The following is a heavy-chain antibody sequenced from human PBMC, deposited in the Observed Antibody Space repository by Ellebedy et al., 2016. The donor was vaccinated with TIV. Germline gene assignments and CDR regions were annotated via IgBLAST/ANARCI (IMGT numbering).Heavy chain of an antibody. Sequence: GGSLRLSCAASGFTFSSFAMHWVRQAPGKGLEWLSVISAGGDNTYHADSVKGRFTISRDNSKNTLYLHLDRLRTEDTAVYYCALGTSSGFNYDRVGFEYWGQGTPVTVSS. V-gene: IGHV3-23*01. D-gene: IGHD3-22*01. CDR2: ISAGGDNT. J-gene: IGHJ4*02. CDR3: ALGTSSGFNYDRVGFEY. CDR1: GFTFSSFA.